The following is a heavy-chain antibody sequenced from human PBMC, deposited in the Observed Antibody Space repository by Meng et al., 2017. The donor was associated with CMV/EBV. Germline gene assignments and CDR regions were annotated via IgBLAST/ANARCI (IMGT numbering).Heavy chain of an antibody. CDR3: AKDVVVPAAFDP. Sequence: GGSLRLSCAASGFTFSSYWMSWVRQAPGKGPEWVANIKQDGSEKYYVDSVKGRFTISRDNAKNSLYLQMNSLRAEDTAVYYCAKDVVVPAAFDPWGQGTLVTVSS. CDR1: GFTFSSYW. V-gene: IGHV3-7*04. CDR2: IKQDGSEK. J-gene: IGHJ5*02. D-gene: IGHD2-2*01.